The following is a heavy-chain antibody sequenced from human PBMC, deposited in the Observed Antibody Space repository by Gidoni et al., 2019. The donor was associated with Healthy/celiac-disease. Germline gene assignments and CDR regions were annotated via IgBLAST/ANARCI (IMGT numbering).Heavy chain of an antibody. J-gene: IGHJ4*02. CDR3: ARATDLFLSAREQWRVVD. CDR1: GRPFRSYA. V-gene: IGHV1-69*01. Sequence: QLVQSGPELTKPGSSVTVSCKPSGRPFRSYAISWVRQATGQGLEWMGGIIPSMGTANDAQKFQGRVTITADEATSTAYMELSSLRAEDTAVYYCARATDLFLSAREQWRVVDWGQGTLVTVSS. CDR2: IIPSMGTA. D-gene: IGHD6-19*01.